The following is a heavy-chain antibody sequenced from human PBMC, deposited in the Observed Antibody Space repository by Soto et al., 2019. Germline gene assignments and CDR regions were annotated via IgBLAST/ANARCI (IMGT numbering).Heavy chain of an antibody. J-gene: IGHJ4*02. CDR3: AKSKSGVGVYQLQSFFDF. Sequence: QGQLVESGGGVVQPGKSLRLSCAASGFTFSSYGMHWVRQAPGKGLEWVAVVSFDGAKEAYADSVKGRFTVSRDNSKNMVFLQMNSLRPEDTAVYYCAKSKSGVGVYQLQSFFDFWGQGALVAVAS. V-gene: IGHV3-30*18. D-gene: IGHD1-26*01. CDR2: VSFDGAKE. CDR1: GFTFSSYG.